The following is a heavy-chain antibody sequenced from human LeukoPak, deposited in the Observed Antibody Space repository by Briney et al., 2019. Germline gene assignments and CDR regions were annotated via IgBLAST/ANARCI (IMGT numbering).Heavy chain of an antibody. CDR3: ARGLLSGTQRGYFDY. CDR1: GLTFSSYA. D-gene: IGHD2-21*01. Sequence: GGSLRLSCAVSGLTFSSYAMHWVRQAPAKGLEWAALISYDGSNKYYADSVEGRFTISRDNSNNTLYLQMNSLRAEDTALYYCARGLLSGTQRGYFDYWGQGTLVTVSS. J-gene: IGHJ4*02. CDR2: ISYDGSNK. V-gene: IGHV3-30-3*01.